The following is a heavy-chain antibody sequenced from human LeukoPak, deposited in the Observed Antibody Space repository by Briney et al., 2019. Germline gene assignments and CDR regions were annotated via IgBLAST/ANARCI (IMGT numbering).Heavy chain of an antibody. CDR3: ARGWDYDSGGRPTAYVY. V-gene: IGHV1-69*06. Sequence: SVKVSCKAFGGTFSNYAINWVRQAPGQGLEWMGGIIPISGTANYAQKFQGRVTITADKSTSTVYMELNSLKSEDTAVYYCARGWDYDSGGRPTAYVYWGQGTLVTVSS. CDR1: GGTFSNYA. J-gene: IGHJ4*02. CDR2: IIPISGTA. D-gene: IGHD3-22*01.